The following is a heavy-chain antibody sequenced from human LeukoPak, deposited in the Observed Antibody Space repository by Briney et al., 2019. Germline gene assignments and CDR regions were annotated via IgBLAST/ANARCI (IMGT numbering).Heavy chain of an antibody. CDR1: GGSFSGYY. D-gene: IGHD5-18*01. V-gene: IGHV4-34*01. J-gene: IGHJ4*02. CDR3: ARGGYSYGPGGGY. CDR2: INHSGST. Sequence: NTSETLSLTCAVYGGSFSGYYWSWIRQPPGKGLEWIGEINHSGSTNYNPSLKSRVTISVDTSKNQFSLKLSSVTAADTAVYYCARGGYSYGPGGGYWGQGTLVTVSS.